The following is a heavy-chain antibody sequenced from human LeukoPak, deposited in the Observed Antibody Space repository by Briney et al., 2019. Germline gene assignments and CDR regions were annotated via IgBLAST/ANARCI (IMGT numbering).Heavy chain of an antibody. V-gene: IGHV3-48*02. CDR1: AFTFSSHS. Sequence: GGSLRLSCAASAFTFSSHSMNWVRQAPGKGLEWVAYISSGSSTIKYADSVKGRFTISRDNARNSLYLQMNSLRHEDTAVYYCARGFLVASTWFDYWGQGTPVTVSS. CDR3: ARGFLVASTWFDY. D-gene: IGHD2-15*01. J-gene: IGHJ4*02. CDR2: ISSGSSTI.